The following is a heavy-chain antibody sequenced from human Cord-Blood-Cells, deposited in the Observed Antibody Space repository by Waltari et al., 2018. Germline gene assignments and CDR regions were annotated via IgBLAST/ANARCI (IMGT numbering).Heavy chain of an antibody. CDR1: GYTFTGYY. V-gene: IGHV1-2*04. Sequence: QVQLVQSGAEVKKPGASVKVSCKASGYTFTGYYMPWVRQAHGPGLEWMGWINPNSGGTNYAQKFQGWVTMTRDTSISTAYMELSRLRSDDTAVYYCARDRCSSTSCYDRDAFDIWGQGTMVTVSS. CDR2: INPNSGGT. J-gene: IGHJ3*02. D-gene: IGHD2-2*01. CDR3: ARDRCSSTSCYDRDAFDI.